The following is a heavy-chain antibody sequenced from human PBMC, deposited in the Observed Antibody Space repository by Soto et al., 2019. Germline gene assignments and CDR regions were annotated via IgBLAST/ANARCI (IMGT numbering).Heavy chain of an antibody. V-gene: IGHV1-69*06. Sequence: QVLLLQSGAAVKKPGSSVTVSCQLSGDTFSSYAMSCVRQAPGQGLEWIGGIIPFFGTPNYAQKFQGRVTITADTSTATSYMELSSLRSDDTAVYYCARDKGAYYSHLVYWGQGTLVTVSS. D-gene: IGHD3-22*01. CDR3: ARDKGAYYSHLVY. CDR1: GDTFSSYA. CDR2: IIPFFGTP. J-gene: IGHJ4*02.